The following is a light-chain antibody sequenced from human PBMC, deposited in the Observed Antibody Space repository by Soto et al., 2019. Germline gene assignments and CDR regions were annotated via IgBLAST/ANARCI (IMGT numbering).Light chain of an antibody. CDR1: TGAVTSGHY. V-gene: IGLV7-46*01. CDR3: LLSYSGARYV. Sequence: QAVVTQEPSLTVSPGGTVTLTCGSSTGAVTSGHYPYWFQQKPGQAPRTLIYDTSNKHSWTPARFSGSLLGGKAALTLSGAQPEYEAEYYFLLSYSGARYVFGTGTQLTVL. J-gene: IGLJ1*01. CDR2: DTS.